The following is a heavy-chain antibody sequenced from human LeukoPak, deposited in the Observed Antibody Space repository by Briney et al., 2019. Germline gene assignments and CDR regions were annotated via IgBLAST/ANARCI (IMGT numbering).Heavy chain of an antibody. CDR2: ISWNSGSI. D-gene: IGHD6-13*01. V-gene: IGHV3-9*01. Sequence: GGSLRLSCAASGFTFDDYAMHWVRQAPGKGLEWVSGISWNSGSIGYADSVKGRFTISRDNSKNTLYLQMNSLRAEDTAVYYCARGGSSWGIDYWGQGTLVTVSS. J-gene: IGHJ4*02. CDR1: GFTFDDYA. CDR3: ARGGSSWGIDY.